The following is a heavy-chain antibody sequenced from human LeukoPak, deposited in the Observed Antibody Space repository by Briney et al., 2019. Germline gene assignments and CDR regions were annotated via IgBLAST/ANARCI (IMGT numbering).Heavy chain of an antibody. V-gene: IGHV4-59*01. D-gene: IGHD3-10*01. CDR3: ARVYDSGSQAYFYYMDV. Sequence: SETLSLTCNVSGGSIRGYYWSWIRQPPGKGLEWIGYIYSSGSTNYNPSLKSRVTMSVDTSKDQFSLKVNSVTAADTAVYYCARVYDSGSQAYFYYMDVWGKGTTVTISS. CDR1: GGSIRGYY. CDR2: IYSSGST. J-gene: IGHJ6*03.